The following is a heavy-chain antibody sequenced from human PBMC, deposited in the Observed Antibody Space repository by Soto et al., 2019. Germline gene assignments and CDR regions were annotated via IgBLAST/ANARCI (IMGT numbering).Heavy chain of an antibody. V-gene: IGHV3-30-3*01. Sequence: QVQLVESGGGVVQPGRSLRLSCAASGFTFSSYAMHWVHQAPGKGLEWVAVISYDGSNKYYADSVKGRFTISRDNSKNTLYLQMNSLRAEDTAVYYCARDPASGEISLGDYWGQGTLVTVSS. J-gene: IGHJ4*02. CDR1: GFTFSSYA. CDR3: ARDPASGEISLGDY. CDR2: ISYDGSNK. D-gene: IGHD3-16*01.